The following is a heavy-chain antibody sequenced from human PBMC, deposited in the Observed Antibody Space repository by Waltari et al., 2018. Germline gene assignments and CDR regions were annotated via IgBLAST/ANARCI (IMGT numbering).Heavy chain of an antibody. V-gene: IGHV1-69*14. CDR2: IIPIFGTA. CDR3: ARPYYYGSGSYPFDY. Sequence: QVQMVQSGAEVKKPGSSVKVSCKASGGTFSSYAISWVRQAPGQGLEWMGGIIPIFGTANYAQKFQGRVTITADKSTSTAYMELSSLRSEDTAVYYCARPYYYGSGSYPFDYWGQGTLVTVSS. CDR1: GGTFSSYA. D-gene: IGHD3-10*01. J-gene: IGHJ4*02.